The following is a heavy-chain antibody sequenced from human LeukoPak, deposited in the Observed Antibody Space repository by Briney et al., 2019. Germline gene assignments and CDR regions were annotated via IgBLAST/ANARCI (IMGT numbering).Heavy chain of an antibody. D-gene: IGHD3-3*01. Sequence: PGGSLRLSCAASGFTFSSYGMHWVRQVPGKGLEWVAVIWYDGSNKYYADSVKGRFTISRDNSKNTLYLQMNSLRAEDTAVYYCARDFWSGYWSVRYYYGMDVWGQGTTVTVSS. CDR2: IWYDGSNK. J-gene: IGHJ6*02. CDR1: GFTFSSYG. V-gene: IGHV3-33*01. CDR3: ARDFWSGYWSVRYYYGMDV.